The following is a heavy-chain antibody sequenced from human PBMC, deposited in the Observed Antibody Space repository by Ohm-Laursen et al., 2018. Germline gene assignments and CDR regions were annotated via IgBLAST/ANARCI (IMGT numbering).Heavy chain of an antibody. V-gene: IGHV4-34*01. CDR1: GESSSGYL. CDR2: INQSGST. D-gene: IGHD6-19*01. CDR3: ARGSGFFKLDV. Sequence: GTLSLTCAVNGESSSGYLWNWIRQPPGKGLEWIGEINQSGSTKYNPSLKRRVTLSADSSNSQFSLRLTSVTAADTATYYCARGSGFFKLDVWGQGTTVTVSS. J-gene: IGHJ6*02.